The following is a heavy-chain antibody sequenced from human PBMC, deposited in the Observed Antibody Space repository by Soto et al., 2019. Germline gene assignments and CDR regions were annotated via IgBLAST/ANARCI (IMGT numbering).Heavy chain of an antibody. CDR1: AASISSRSSY. V-gene: IGHV4-39*01. CDR3: ATTRGIAVGGSFDH. CDR2: FYSGST. Sequence: PSQTLSLTCIVSAASISSRSSYWGWIRQPPGKGLEWVGPFYSGSTYNNPSLKSRVTISVDTSKNKFSLKLSSVAAEDTAIYYCATTRGIAVGGSFDHWGQGTLVTVSS. J-gene: IGHJ5*02. D-gene: IGHD6-13*01.